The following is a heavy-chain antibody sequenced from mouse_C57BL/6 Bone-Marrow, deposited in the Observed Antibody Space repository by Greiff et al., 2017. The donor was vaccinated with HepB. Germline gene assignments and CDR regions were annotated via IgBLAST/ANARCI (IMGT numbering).Heavy chain of an antibody. CDR1: GYTFTSYW. Sequence: QVQLQQPGAELVKPGASVKLSCKASGYTFTSYWMQWVKQRPGQGLEWIGEIDPSDSSTNYNQKFKGKATLTVDTSSSTAYMQLSSLTSEDSAVYYCARGDYDPFDYWGQGTTLTVSS. J-gene: IGHJ2*01. CDR3: ARGDYDPFDY. CDR2: IDPSDSST. V-gene: IGHV1-50*01. D-gene: IGHD2-4*01.